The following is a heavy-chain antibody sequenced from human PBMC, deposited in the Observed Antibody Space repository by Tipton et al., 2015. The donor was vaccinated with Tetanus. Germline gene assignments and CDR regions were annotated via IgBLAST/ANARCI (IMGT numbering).Heavy chain of an antibody. CDR1: GFTFSSYG. D-gene: IGHD3-10*01. J-gene: IGHJ5*02. CDR2: IWYDGSNK. V-gene: IGHV3-33*01. Sequence: SLRLSCAASGFTFSSYGMHWVRQAPGKGLEWVAVIWYDGSNKYYADSVKGRFTISRDNSKNTLYLQMNSLRAEDTAVYYCARDCPSGYNWFDPWGQGTLVTVSS. CDR3: ARDCPSGYNWFDP.